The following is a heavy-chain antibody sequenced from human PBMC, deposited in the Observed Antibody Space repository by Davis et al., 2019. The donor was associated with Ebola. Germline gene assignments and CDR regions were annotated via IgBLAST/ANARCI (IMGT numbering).Heavy chain of an antibody. CDR2: ISTGNGNT. J-gene: IGHJ4*02. Sequence: ASVKVSCKASGYTFTTYAIHWVRQAPGQRLEWMGWISTGNGNTKYSQKFQGRVTMTRDTAANTAYMDLSSLKSEDMTVYYCARGPYDYWGQGTLVTVSS. V-gene: IGHV1-3*04. CDR3: ARGPYDY. CDR1: GYTFTTYA.